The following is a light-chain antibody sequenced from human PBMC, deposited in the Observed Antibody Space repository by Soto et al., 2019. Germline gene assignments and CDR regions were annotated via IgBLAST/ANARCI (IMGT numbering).Light chain of an antibody. CDR2: DAS. J-gene: IGKJ2*01. V-gene: IGKV1-5*01. CDR3: QQYNSYSYT. CDR1: QSISTW. Sequence: DIQMTQSPSTVSASVGDAVTITCRASQSISTWLAWYQQKPVKAPNLLIYDASTLESGGSSGFSGSGSGTEFTLTISSLQPDDSATYYCQQYNSYSYTFGQGTKLEIK.